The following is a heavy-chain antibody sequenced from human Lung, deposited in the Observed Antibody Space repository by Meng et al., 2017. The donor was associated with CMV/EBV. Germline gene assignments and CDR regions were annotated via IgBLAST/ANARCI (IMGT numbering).Heavy chain of an antibody. D-gene: IGHD7-27*01. J-gene: IGHJ4*02. Sequence: ASXXVSCKASGYTFTAHYFHWVRQAPGQGLEWMGWIHPHRGDTNYAQQFQGRVTLTRDTSINTGYMELTRLTSDDTAVYYCARDSNWGPDYWGQGPLVTVSS. CDR3: ARDSNWGPDY. V-gene: IGHV1-2*02. CDR1: GYTFTAHY. CDR2: IHPHRGDT.